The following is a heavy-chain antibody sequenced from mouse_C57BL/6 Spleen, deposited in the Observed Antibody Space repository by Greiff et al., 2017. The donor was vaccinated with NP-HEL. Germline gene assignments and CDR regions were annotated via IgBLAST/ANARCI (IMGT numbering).Heavy chain of an antibody. CDR1: GYTFTSYW. CDR3: ARSGGSSRLRMDY. V-gene: IGHV1-50*01. CDR2: IDPSDSYT. Sequence: QVQLQQPGAELVKPGASVKLSCKASGYTFTSYWMQWVKQRPGQGLEWIGEIDPSDSYTNYNQKFKGKATLTVDTSSSTAYMQLSSLTSEDSAVYYCARSGGSSRLRMDYWGQGTSVTVSS. D-gene: IGHD1-1*01. J-gene: IGHJ4*01.